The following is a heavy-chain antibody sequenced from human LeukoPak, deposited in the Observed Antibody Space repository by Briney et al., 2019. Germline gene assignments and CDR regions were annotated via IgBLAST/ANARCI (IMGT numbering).Heavy chain of an antibody. D-gene: IGHD3-10*01. CDR3: ARTIPRGSLGVRGVTDDAFDI. V-gene: IGHV1-46*01. J-gene: IGHJ3*02. Sequence: GASVKVSCKAPGYTFTSYYMHWVRQAPGQGLEWMGIINPSGGSTSYAQKFQGRVTMTRDTSTSTVYMELSSLRSEDTAVYYCARTIPRGSLGVRGVTDDAFDIWGQGTMVTVSS. CDR1: GYTFTSYY. CDR2: INPSGGST.